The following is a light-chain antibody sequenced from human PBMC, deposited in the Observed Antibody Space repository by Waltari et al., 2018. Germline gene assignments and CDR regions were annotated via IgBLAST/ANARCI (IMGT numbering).Light chain of an antibody. CDR3: QQYNDWPQT. Sequence: EIVMTQSPATLSVSPGERVALSCRASQSLGSNLAWYQHKAGQAPRVLIYGASTRATGSPARFSGSGSGTEFTLTISSLQSEDFAVYYCQQYNDWPQTFGQGTKVEIK. V-gene: IGKV3-15*01. J-gene: IGKJ1*01. CDR2: GAS. CDR1: QSLGSN.